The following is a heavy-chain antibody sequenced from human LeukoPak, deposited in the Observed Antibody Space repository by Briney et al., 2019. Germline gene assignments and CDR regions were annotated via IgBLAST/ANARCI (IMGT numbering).Heavy chain of an antibody. J-gene: IGHJ3*02. D-gene: IGHD2-21*01. CDR1: GFTFSSYT. CDR3: AKDLRYCGGDCYSADAFDI. Sequence: GGSLRLSCAASGFTFSSYTMNWVRQAPGKGLEWVSGISGSGRRTYYADSVKGRFTISRDKSKNTLYLQMNSLRAEDTAIYYCAKDLRYCGGDCYSADAFDIWGQGTMVTVSS. CDR2: ISGSGRRT. V-gene: IGHV3-23*01.